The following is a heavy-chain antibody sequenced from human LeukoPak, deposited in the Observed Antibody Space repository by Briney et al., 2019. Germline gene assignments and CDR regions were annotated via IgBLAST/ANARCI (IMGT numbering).Heavy chain of an antibody. Sequence: GGSLRLSCEASGFTFSSYAMSWVRQAPGKGLEWVSGISTNGGSTSYADSVKGRLTISRDNPRNMLYMGMNSRIAEDTAVFYLWVMHRYYDGSCYWVQGGQGTLVTVSS. V-gene: IGHV3-23*01. CDR2: ISTNGGST. D-gene: IGHD3-22*01. CDR3: WVMHRYYDGSCYWVQ. CDR1: GFTFSSYA. J-gene: IGHJ4*02.